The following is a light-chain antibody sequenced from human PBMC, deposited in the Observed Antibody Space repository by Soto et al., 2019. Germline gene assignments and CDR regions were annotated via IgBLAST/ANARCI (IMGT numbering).Light chain of an antibody. CDR2: GVS. CDR1: QSVSSNY. J-gene: IGKJ4*01. Sequence: EIVLTQSPGTLSLSPGERATLSCRASQSVSSNYFAWYQQKPGRAPRLLIYGVSSRANGIPDRFSGSGSGTDFTLTITSLEPEDFAVYYCQHRSNWLAFGGGTKVDIK. CDR3: QHRSNWLA. V-gene: IGKV3D-20*02.